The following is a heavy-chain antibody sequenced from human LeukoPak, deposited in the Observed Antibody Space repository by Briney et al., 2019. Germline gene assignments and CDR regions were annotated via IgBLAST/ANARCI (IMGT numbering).Heavy chain of an antibody. CDR3: ATPGMVRQPAEYFQQ. CDR2: IYYDGGT. CDR1: GDSMSSSSYY. V-gene: IGHV4-39*01. J-gene: IGHJ1*01. Sequence: SETLSLTCTVSGDSMSSSSYYWGWIRQPPGKGLEWIGTIYYDGGTYYNPSLKSRVTISIDTSKNQFSLRLSSVTAADTAVYYCATPGMVRQPAEYFQQWGQGTLVTVSS. D-gene: IGHD5-18*01.